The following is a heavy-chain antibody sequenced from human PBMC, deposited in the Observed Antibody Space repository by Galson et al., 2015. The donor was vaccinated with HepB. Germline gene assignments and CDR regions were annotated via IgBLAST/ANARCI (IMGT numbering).Heavy chain of an antibody. CDR3: ARGLAAGDY. Sequence: CKASGYTFTSYYIHWVRQAPGQGLEWMGIINPINGGTNYAQEFQGRVTMTGDTSTSTVYMELRSLRSDDTAVYYCARGLAAGDYWGQGTPVTVSS. CDR1: GYTFTSYY. D-gene: IGHD6-13*01. V-gene: IGHV1-46*01. J-gene: IGHJ4*02. CDR2: INPINGGT.